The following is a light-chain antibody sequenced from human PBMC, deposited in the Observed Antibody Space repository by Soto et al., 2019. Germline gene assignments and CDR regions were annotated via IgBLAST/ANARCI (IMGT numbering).Light chain of an antibody. Sequence: QAVVTQPPSVSGAPGQRVTISCTGSSSNIGAGYDVHWYQQLPGTAPKLLIYGNSNRPSGVPDRFSGSKSGTSASLAITGLQAEDEDDYYCQSYDSSLSGRYVFGTGTKLTVL. CDR2: GNS. CDR1: SSNIGAGYD. J-gene: IGLJ1*01. V-gene: IGLV1-40*01. CDR3: QSYDSSLSGRYV.